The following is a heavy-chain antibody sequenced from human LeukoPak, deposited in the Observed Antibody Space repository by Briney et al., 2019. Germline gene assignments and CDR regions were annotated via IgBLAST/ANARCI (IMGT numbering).Heavy chain of an antibody. CDR2: ISSSGSMI. Sequence: GGSLRLSCAASGFTFSDYYMSWIRQAPGKGLEWVSYISSSGSMISYADSVGRFTISRDNAKNSLYLQMNSLRAEDTAVYYCAKDQQQLISVSFDYWGQGTLVTVSS. J-gene: IGHJ4*02. CDR1: GFTFSDYY. D-gene: IGHD6-13*01. V-gene: IGHV3-11*04. CDR3: AKDQQQLISVSFDY.